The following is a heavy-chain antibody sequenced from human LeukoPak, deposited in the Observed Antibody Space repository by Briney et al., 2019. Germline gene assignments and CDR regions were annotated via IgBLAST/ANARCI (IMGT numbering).Heavy chain of an antibody. Sequence: GGSLRLSCAASGFTLSSYSMNWVRQAPGKGLEWVSFISSSGSYIFYADSVKGRFTISRDNAKNTLYLQMNSLRVEDTAVYYCAREDYSGYDFYDYWGQGSLVTVSS. CDR1: GFTLSSYS. J-gene: IGHJ4*02. D-gene: IGHD5-12*01. V-gene: IGHV3-21*01. CDR3: AREDYSGYDFYDY. CDR2: ISSSGSYI.